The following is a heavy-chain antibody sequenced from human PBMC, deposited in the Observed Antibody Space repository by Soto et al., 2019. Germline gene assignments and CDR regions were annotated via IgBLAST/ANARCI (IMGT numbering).Heavy chain of an antibody. Sequence: SETLSLTCTVSAGSISSYFWNWLRQPPGKGLEWIGYIYYSGSTNYNPSLKSRVTISVDTSKNQFSLKLSSVTAADTAVYYCARSGTAMVLVDYWGQGTLVTVSS. D-gene: IGHD5-18*01. V-gene: IGHV4-59*01. J-gene: IGHJ4*02. CDR3: ARSGTAMVLVDY. CDR2: IYYSGST. CDR1: AGSISSYF.